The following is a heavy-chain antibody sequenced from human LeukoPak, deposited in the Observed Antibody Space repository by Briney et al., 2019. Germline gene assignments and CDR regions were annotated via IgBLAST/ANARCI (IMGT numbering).Heavy chain of an antibody. Sequence: GGSLRLSCAASGFIFNYYSMNWVRQAPGKGLEWVSYISSSSSSIYYADSVKGRFTISRDNAKNSLYLQMNSLRDEDTAVYYCTKESVTYLDYWGQGTLVIVSS. V-gene: IGHV3-48*02. CDR2: ISSSSSSI. CDR1: GFIFNYYS. J-gene: IGHJ4*02. CDR3: TKESVTYLDY. D-gene: IGHD2-21*02.